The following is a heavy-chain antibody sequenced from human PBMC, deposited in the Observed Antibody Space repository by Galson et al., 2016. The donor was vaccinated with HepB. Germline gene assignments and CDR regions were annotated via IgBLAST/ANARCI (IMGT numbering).Heavy chain of an antibody. D-gene: IGHD1-1*01. CDR2: IIPLFGST. CDR3: ARNWKSAAFDI. CDR1: GGTFRNSG. Sequence: SVKVSCKASGGTFRNSGISWVRQAPGQGLEWVGGIIPLFGSTNYAQMFEDRVTISVDDSTSTAYMELKSLRSEDTAVYYCARNWKSAAFDIWGQGTKVTVSS. J-gene: IGHJ3*02. V-gene: IGHV1-69*13.